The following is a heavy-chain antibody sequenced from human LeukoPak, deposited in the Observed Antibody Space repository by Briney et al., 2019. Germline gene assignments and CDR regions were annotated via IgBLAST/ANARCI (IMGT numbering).Heavy chain of an antibody. J-gene: IGHJ4*02. V-gene: IGHV1-69*05. D-gene: IGHD5-24*01. Sequence: SVKVSCKASGGTFTSYAISWVRQAPGEGHEWMRRIIPIFGTANSTQKFQGRVTSTTDESTSTADMELSSLRSEDTAVYYCARGRDGYNLSYWGQGTLVTVSS. CDR1: GGTFTSYA. CDR2: IIPIFGTA. CDR3: ARGRDGYNLSY.